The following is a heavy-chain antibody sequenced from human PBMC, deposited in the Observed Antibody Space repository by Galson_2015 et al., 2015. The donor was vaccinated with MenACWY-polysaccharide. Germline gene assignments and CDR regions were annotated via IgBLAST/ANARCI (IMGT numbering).Heavy chain of an antibody. J-gene: IGHJ5*02. D-gene: IGHD2-21*01. CDR3: ARIIALKYTFADA. V-gene: IGHV1-8*01. Sequence: SVKVSCKASGYKFTSYDINWVRQATGQGLEWMGWMNPNSGNTGYAQKFQGRVTMTSNSAIMTAYMELSSLRSEDTAVYYCARIIALKYTFADAWGQGTLVTVSS. CDR2: MNPNSGNT. CDR1: GYKFTSYD.